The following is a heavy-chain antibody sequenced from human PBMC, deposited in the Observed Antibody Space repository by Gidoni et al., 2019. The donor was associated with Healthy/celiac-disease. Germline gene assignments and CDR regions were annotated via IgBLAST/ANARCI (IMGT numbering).Heavy chain of an antibody. CDR1: GFTVSSHY. CDR3: ARGYYYGMDV. CDR2: IYSGGST. Sequence: EVQLVESGGGLVQPGGSLRLSCSASGFTVSSHYMSWVRQAPGKGLGWVSVIYSGGSTYYADSVKGRFTISRHNSKNTLYLQMNSLRAEDTAVYYCARGYYYGMDVWGQGTTVTVSS. J-gene: IGHJ6*02. V-gene: IGHV3-53*04.